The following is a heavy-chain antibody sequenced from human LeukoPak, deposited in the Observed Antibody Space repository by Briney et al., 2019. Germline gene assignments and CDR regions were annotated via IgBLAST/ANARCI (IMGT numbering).Heavy chain of an antibody. V-gene: IGHV3-23*01. CDR3: AKDRGGILYLPTFDP. CDR1: GFTFSSYA. D-gene: IGHD2-8*01. CDR2: ISGSGGST. Sequence: GGSLRLSCAASGFTFSSYAMSWVRQAPGKGLGWVSAISGSGGSTYYADSVKGRFTISRDNSKNTLYLQMNSLRAEDTAVYYCAKDRGGILYLPTFDPWGQGTLVTVSS. J-gene: IGHJ5*02.